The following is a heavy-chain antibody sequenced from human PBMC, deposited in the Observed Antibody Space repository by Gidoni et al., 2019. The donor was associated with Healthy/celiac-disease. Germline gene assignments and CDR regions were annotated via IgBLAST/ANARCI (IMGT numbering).Heavy chain of an antibody. J-gene: IGHJ4*02. D-gene: IGHD2-2*01. CDR2: ISGSGGST. CDR3: AKDHCSSTSCYRDRHPYFDY. CDR1: GFTFSSYA. Sequence: EVPLLSSGGGLVQPGGSLRLSCAASGFTFSSYAMSWVRQAPGKGLEWVSAISGSGGSTYYADSVKGRFTISRDNSKNTLYLQMNSLRAEDTAVYYCAKDHCSSTSCYRDRHPYFDYWGQGTLVTVSS. V-gene: IGHV3-23*01.